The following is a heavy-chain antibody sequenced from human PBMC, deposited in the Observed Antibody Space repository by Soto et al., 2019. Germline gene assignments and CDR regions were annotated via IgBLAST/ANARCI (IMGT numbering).Heavy chain of an antibody. V-gene: IGHV3-23*01. Sequence: PGGSLRLSCIASGFTFSTSAMNWVRQAPGKGLEWVSGISGSGGTTYYADSVKGRFTISRDNSKNTVYLQMNSLRAEDTAVYYCAKDVGYCSSKGCYDFYAMDVWGQGTTVTVYS. D-gene: IGHD2-2*01. CDR3: AKDVGYCSSKGCYDFYAMDV. CDR1: GFTFSTSA. CDR2: ISGSGGTT. J-gene: IGHJ6*02.